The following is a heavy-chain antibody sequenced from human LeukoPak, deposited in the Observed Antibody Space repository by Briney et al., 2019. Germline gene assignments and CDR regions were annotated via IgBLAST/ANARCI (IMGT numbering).Heavy chain of an antibody. CDR1: GGSISNYY. D-gene: IGHD6-6*01. V-gene: IGHV4-59*01. J-gene: IGHJ4*02. CDR2: SYYSGST. CDR3: ARAGQFIPARTITFDY. Sequence: PSETPSFTCTVSGGSISNYYWCWIRQPPGKGLEWIGYSYYSGSTNSNPSLKIRVTISLDTSKNQFSLKLSSVTAADTAVYYCARAGQFIPARTITFDYWDQAGLATVSS.